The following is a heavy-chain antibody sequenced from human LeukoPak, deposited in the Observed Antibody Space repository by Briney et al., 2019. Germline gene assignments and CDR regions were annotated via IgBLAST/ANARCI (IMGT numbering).Heavy chain of an antibody. J-gene: IGHJ4*02. CDR2: IYPGDSDT. V-gene: IGHV5-51*01. CDR3: ARYYFWTGSYFFDY. CDR1: GFTFTTHW. D-gene: IGHD3/OR15-3a*01. Sequence: GESLKISCKTSGFTFTTHWIAWVRQMPGKGLELMGIIYPGDSDTNYSPSFQGQVTISADKSSNTAYLQWSSLKASGTAMYYCARYYFWTGSYFFDYWGQGTLVTVSS.